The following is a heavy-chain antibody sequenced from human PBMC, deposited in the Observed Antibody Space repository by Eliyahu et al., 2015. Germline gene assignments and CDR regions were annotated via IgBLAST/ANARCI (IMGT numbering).Heavy chain of an antibody. Sequence: DVQLEESGGGLVKPGGXLXLSCSAXGFXXANXWXTWVRRTPGKGLEWVGRIKSRGDGGTEDYAAPVKGRFTISRDDSKNTVFLQMNSLKTEDTGVYYCATVSACTGSDCYDYYSGMDVWGQGTTVTVSS. J-gene: IGHJ6*02. V-gene: IGHV3-15*01. CDR2: IKSRGDGGTE. CDR3: ATVSACTGSDCYDYYSGMDV. CDR1: GFXXANXW. D-gene: IGHD2-21*02.